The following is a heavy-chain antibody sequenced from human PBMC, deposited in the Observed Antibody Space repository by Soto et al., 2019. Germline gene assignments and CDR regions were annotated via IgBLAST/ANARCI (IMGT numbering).Heavy chain of an antibody. CDR1: EFNIRSYS. D-gene: IGHD3-10*01. J-gene: IGHJ4*02. V-gene: IGHV3-21*01. CDR2: ISSSSSYI. CDR3: ASYSVVRGVIAY. Sequence: LRVSSTAGEFNIRSYSMNCISKAPGKGLEWVSSISSSSSYIYYADSVKGRFTISRDNAKNSLYLQMNSLRAEDTAVYYCASYSVVRGVIAYWGQGTLVTVSS.